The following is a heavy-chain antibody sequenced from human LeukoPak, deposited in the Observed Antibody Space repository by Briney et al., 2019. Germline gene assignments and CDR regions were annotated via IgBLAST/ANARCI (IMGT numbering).Heavy chain of an antibody. CDR1: RYTFTGYY. CDR3: ARVVVVPAAPMDV. Sequence: ASVKVSCKASRYTFTGYYMHWVRQAPGQGLEWMGWINPNSGGTNYAQKFQGRVTMTRDTSISTAYMELSRLRSDDTAVYYCARVVVVPAAPMDVWGKGTTVTVS. V-gene: IGHV1-2*02. J-gene: IGHJ6*04. CDR2: INPNSGGT. D-gene: IGHD2-2*01.